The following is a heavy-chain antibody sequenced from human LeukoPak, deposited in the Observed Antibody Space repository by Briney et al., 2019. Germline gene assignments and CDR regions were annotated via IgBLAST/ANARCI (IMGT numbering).Heavy chain of an antibody. J-gene: IGHJ4*02. CDR3: ARLQASPYYFDY. CDR2: IYHSGST. CDR1: GYSISSGYY. V-gene: IGHV4-38-2*01. Sequence: PSEXXSLTCAVSGYSISSGYYWGWIRQPPGKGLEWIGSIYHSGSTYYNPSLKSRVTISVDTSKNQFSLKLSSVTAADTAVYYCARLQASPYYFDYWGQGTLVTVSS.